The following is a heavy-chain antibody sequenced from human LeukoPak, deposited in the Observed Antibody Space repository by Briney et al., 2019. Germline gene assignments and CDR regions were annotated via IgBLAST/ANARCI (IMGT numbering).Heavy chain of an antibody. J-gene: IGHJ4*02. CDR1: GFTFSSYS. D-gene: IGHD1-26*01. Sequence: PGGSLRLSCAASGFTFSSYSMNWVRQAPGKGLEWVSSISSSSSYIYYADSVKGRFTISRDNAKNSLYLQMNSLRAEDTAVYYCARDRMGIVGATTYDYWGQGTLVTVSS. CDR2: ISSSSSYI. V-gene: IGHV3-21*01. CDR3: ARDRMGIVGATTYDY.